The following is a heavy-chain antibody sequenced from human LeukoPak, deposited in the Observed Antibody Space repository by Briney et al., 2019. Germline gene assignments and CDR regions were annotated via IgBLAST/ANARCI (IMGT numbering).Heavy chain of an antibody. CDR3: ASSLTIFGPIGY. J-gene: IGHJ4*02. Sequence: ASVNVSFKSSVYAFTNYRISWVRQAPGQGLEWMGWISGYNGNTNYAQKLQGRVTMTTDTSTSTAYMELRSLRSDDTAVYSCASSLTIFGPIGYWGQGTLVTVSS. V-gene: IGHV1-18*01. CDR1: VYAFTNYR. CDR2: ISGYNGNT. D-gene: IGHD3-3*01.